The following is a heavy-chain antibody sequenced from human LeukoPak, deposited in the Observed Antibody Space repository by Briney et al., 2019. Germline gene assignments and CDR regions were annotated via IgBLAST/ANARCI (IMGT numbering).Heavy chain of an antibody. CDR1: GFTFNSYW. D-gene: IGHD2-21*01. CDR3: ARQVLLQDTGFDY. V-gene: IGHV3-7*01. Sequence: GGSLRLSCAASGFTFNSYWMSCARQAPGKGREGVANIKQDGSEKYYVDSVKGRFTISRDNAKNTLYLQMNSQRAEDMAVDYCARQVLLQDTGFDYWGQGTLVTVSS. CDR2: IKQDGSEK. J-gene: IGHJ4*02.